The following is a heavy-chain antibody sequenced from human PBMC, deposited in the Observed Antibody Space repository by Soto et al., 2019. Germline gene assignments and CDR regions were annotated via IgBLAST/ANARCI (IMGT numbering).Heavy chain of an antibody. V-gene: IGHV1-2*02. CDR1: GVSLTGYY. J-gene: IGHJ6*02. CDR3: ERERYQVVSAGMDV. Sequence: GASVKVSCTASGVSLTGYYRHWIRAAPDQGLEWLGWINPNTGGTTYEQKFQGRVTLTWDTSINTAYMELSSQRPDDTAMYYRERERYQVVSAGMDVWGQGTSVTVSS. CDR2: INPNTGGT. D-gene: IGHD2-2*01.